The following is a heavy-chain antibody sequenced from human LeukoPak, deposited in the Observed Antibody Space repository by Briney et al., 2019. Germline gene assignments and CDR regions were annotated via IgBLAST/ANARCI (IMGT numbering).Heavy chain of an antibody. V-gene: IGHV4-34*01. CDR2: INHSGST. J-gene: IGHJ4*02. D-gene: IGHD6-19*01. CDR1: GGSFSGYY. CDR3: ASGAIAVAGYYFDY. Sequence: SETLSLTCAVYGGSFSGYYWSWIRQPPGKGLEWIGEINHSGSTNYNPSLKSRVTISVDTSKNQFSLKLSSVTATDTAVYYCASGAIAVAGYYFDYWGQGTLVTVSS.